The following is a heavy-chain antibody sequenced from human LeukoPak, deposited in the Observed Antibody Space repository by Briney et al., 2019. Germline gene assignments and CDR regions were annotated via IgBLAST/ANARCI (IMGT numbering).Heavy chain of an antibody. CDR2: IYYSGST. V-gene: IGHV4-59*01. CDR1: GGPISSYY. J-gene: IGHJ3*02. CDR3: ARKRITMIVDI. D-gene: IGHD3-22*01. Sequence: SETLSLTCTVSGGPISSYYWSWIRQPPGKGLEWIGYIYYSGSTNYNPSLKSRVTISVDTSKNQFSLKLSSVTAADTAVYYCARKRITMIVDIWGQGTMVTVSS.